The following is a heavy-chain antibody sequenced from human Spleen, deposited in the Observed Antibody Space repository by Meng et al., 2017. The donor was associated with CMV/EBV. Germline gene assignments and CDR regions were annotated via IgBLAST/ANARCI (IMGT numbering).Heavy chain of an antibody. CDR1: GFTLSSSE. CDR2: ISGSGGST. V-gene: IGHV3-23*01. Sequence: GGSLRLSCTASGFTLSSSEMNWVRQAPGKGLEWVSAISGSGGSTYYADSVKGRFTISRDNSKNTLYLQMNSLRAEDTAVYYCAKDQDIVVVPAAPPYYYYGMDVWGQGTTVTVSS. J-gene: IGHJ6*02. D-gene: IGHD2-2*01. CDR3: AKDQDIVVVPAAPPYYYYGMDV.